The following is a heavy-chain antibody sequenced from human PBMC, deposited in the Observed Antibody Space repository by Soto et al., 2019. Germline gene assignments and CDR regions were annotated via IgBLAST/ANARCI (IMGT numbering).Heavy chain of an antibody. V-gene: IGHV1-69*01. D-gene: IGHD6-13*01. CDR3: AREEGVAAAGTGNWFDP. CDR1: GGTFSSYA. CDR2: IIPIFGTA. Sequence: QVQLVQSGAEVKKPGSSVKVSCKASGGTFSSYAISWVRQAPGQGLEWMGGIIPIFGTANYAQKFQGRVTITADESTRTAYMELSSLRSEDTAVYYCAREEGVAAAGTGNWFDPWGQGTLVTVSS. J-gene: IGHJ5*02.